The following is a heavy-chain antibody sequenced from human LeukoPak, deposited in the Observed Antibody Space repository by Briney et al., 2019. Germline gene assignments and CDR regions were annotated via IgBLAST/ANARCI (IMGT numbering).Heavy chain of an antibody. CDR3: AREAPYYYGSGSPINWFDP. D-gene: IGHD3-10*01. V-gene: IGHV1-2*02. Sequence: GASVKVSCKASGYTFTGYYMHWVRQAPGQGLEWMGWINPNSGGTNYAQKFQGRVTMTRDTSISTAYMELSRLRSDDTAVYYCAREAPYYYGSGSPINWFDPWGQGTPVTVSS. CDR1: GYTFTGYY. J-gene: IGHJ5*02. CDR2: INPNSGGT.